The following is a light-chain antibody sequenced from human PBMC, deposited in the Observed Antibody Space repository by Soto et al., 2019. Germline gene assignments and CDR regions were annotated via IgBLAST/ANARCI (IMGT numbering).Light chain of an antibody. V-gene: IGKV1-5*03. CDR1: KSISSW. CDR3: QQYNSYSLYT. CDR2: KAS. J-gene: IGKJ2*01. Sequence: DIQMTQSPSTLSSSVGDRVTITCRASKSISSWLAWYQQKPGKAPKLLIYKASSLESGVPSRFSGSGSGTEFTLTISSLQPDDVATYYCQQYNSYSLYTFGQGTKLEIK.